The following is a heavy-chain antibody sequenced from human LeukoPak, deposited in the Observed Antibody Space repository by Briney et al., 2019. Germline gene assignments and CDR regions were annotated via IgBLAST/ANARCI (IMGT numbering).Heavy chain of an antibody. Sequence: SETLSLTCTVSGGSVSSGSYYWSWIRQPPGKGLEWIGYIYYSGSTNYNPSLKSRVTISVDTSKNQFSLKLSSVTAADTAVYYCARDLAQRLETAPLFDYWGQGTLVTVSS. V-gene: IGHV4-61*01. J-gene: IGHJ4*02. CDR1: GGSVSSGSYY. CDR3: ARDLAQRLETAPLFDY. CDR2: IYYSGST. D-gene: IGHD6-25*01.